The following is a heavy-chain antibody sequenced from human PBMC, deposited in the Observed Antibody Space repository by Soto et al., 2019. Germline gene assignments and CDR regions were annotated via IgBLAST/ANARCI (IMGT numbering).Heavy chain of an antibody. CDR1: GFSFSDFY. J-gene: IGHJ6*02. CDR3: TRDQRLVDV. CDR2: INGGSSVI. V-gene: IGHV3-11*06. Sequence: PGGSLRLSCAASGFSFSDFYITWIRQAPWKGLEWISYINGGSSVIKSADSVQGRFIISRDNARNSLYLQMNSLGADDTAIYYCTRDQRLVDVLGPGTTLTVSS. D-gene: IGHD1-1*01.